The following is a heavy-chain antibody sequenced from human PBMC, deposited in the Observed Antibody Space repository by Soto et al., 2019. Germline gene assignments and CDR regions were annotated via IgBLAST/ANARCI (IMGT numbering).Heavy chain of an antibody. CDR2: ISSSSSYI. J-gene: IGHJ6*02. V-gene: IGHV3-21*01. CDR3: ARAVIAGGRGYYYGMDV. Sequence: GGSLRLSCAASGFTFSSYSMNWVRQAPGKGLEWVSSISSSSSYIYYADSVKGRFTISRDNAKNSLYLQMNSLRAEDTAVYYCARAVIAGGRGYYYGMDVWGQGTTVTVSS. CDR1: GFTFSSYS. D-gene: IGHD6-13*01.